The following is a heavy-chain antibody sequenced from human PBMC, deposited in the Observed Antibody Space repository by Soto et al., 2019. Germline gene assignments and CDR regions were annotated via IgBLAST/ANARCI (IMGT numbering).Heavy chain of an antibody. Sequence: QVQLQESGPGLVKPSQTLSLTCTVSGGSISSGGYYWCWFRQHPGKGLEWIGYIYYSGSTYYNPSLKSRVTISVDTSKNQFSLKLSSVTAADTAVYYCARGGRRSPGMDVWGQGTTVTVSS. J-gene: IGHJ6*02. CDR3: ARGGRRSPGMDV. CDR1: GGSISSGGYY. CDR2: IYYSGST. V-gene: IGHV4-31*03.